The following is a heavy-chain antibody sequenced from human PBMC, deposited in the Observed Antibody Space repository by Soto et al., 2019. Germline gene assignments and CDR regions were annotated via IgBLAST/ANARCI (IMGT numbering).Heavy chain of an antibody. J-gene: IGHJ5*02. V-gene: IGHV1-69*01. Sequence: QVQLVQSGAEVKKPGSSVKVSCKASGGTFSSYAISWVRQAPGQGLEWMGGIIPIFGTANYAQKFQGRVTITADESTSTAYMELSSLRSEDTAVYYCARAHGPYYEFWSGYFTWFDPWGQGTLVTVSS. CDR2: IIPIFGTA. CDR1: GGTFSSYA. D-gene: IGHD3-3*01. CDR3: ARAHGPYYEFWSGYFTWFDP.